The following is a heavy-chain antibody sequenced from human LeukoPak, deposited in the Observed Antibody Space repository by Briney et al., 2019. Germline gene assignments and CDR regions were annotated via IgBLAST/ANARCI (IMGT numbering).Heavy chain of an antibody. CDR2: IYSGGST. CDR1: GFTVSNNY. J-gene: IGHJ4*02. V-gene: IGHV3-53*01. D-gene: IGHD3-22*01. Sequence: GGSLSLSCAASGFTVSNNYRSWVRQAPGKGVGWVSLIYSGGSTYYADSVKGRFTISRDNSKNTLYLQMNSLRAEDTAVYYCATYSSLDYWGQGTLVTVSS. CDR3: ATYSSLDY.